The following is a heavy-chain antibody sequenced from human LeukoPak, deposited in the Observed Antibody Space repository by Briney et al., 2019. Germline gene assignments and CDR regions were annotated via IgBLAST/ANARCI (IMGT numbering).Heavy chain of an antibody. CDR1: GFTVSSYC. CDR2: ISYDGSNK. D-gene: IGHD5/OR15-5a*01. Sequence: GGSLRLSCKASGFTVSSYCMSWVRQAPGKGLEWVAVISYDGSNKYYADSVKGRFTISRDNSKNTLYLQMNSLRAEDTAVYYCASLPEGPRLRDAFDIWGQGTMVTVSS. V-gene: IGHV3-30*03. CDR3: ASLPEGPRLRDAFDI. J-gene: IGHJ3*02.